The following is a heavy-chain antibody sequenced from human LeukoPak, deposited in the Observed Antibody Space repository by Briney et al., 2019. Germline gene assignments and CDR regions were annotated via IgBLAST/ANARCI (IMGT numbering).Heavy chain of an antibody. V-gene: IGHV4-39*07. J-gene: IGHJ4*02. CDR3: ARGVGGPGDY. Sequence: SETLSLTCTVSGGSISSSSYYWGWIRQPPGKGLEWIGSIYYSGSTYYNPSLKSRVTISVDTSKNQFSLKLSSVTAADTAVYYCARGVGGPGDYWGQGTLVTVSS. CDR1: GGSISSSSYY. CDR2: IYYSGST. D-gene: IGHD4-23*01.